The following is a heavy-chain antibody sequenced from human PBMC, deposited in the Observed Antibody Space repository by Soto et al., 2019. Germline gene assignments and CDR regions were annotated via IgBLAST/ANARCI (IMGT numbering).Heavy chain of an antibody. CDR3: ARDHPSYRAIHFDY. CDR1: GYTFTSYA. V-gene: IGHV1-3*01. J-gene: IGHJ4*02. CDR2: INVGNGNT. D-gene: IGHD1-1*01. Sequence: ASVKVSCKASGYTFTSYAMHWVRQAPGQRLEWMGWINVGNGNTKYSQKFQGRVTITRDTSASTAYMELSSLRSEDTAVYYCARDHPSYRAIHFDYWGQGTLVTVSS.